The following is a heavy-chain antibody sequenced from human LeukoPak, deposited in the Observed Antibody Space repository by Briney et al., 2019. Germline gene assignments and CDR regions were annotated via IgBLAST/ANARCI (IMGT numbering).Heavy chain of an antibody. D-gene: IGHD2-21*02. Sequence: ASVKVSCKASGYTFTDYYIHWVRQAPGQGLEWMGWINPNSGVTNYAQKFQGRVTMTRDTSITTAYMELSRLRSDDTAVYYCARDNREVRGGDCFDVWGKGTTVTVSS. J-gene: IGHJ6*04. CDR2: INPNSGVT. V-gene: IGHV1-2*02. CDR3: ARDNREVRGGDCFDV. CDR1: GYTFTDYY.